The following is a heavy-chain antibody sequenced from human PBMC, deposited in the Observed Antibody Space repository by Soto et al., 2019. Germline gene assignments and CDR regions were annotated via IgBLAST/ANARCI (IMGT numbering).Heavy chain of an antibody. J-gene: IGHJ5*02. CDR3: ATVGSTGWYLNWLDT. Sequence: QVQLVESGGGVVQPGRSLRLSCAGSGFTFSDYGIHWVRQAPGKGLEWVAVISYEGSEEHYADSVKGRFTISRDNSKNTMFLQMSSLRPEDTALCYCATVGSTGWYLNWLDTWGQGILVTVSS. CDR2: ISYEGSEE. CDR1: GFTFSDYG. V-gene: IGHV3-30*03. D-gene: IGHD6-19*01.